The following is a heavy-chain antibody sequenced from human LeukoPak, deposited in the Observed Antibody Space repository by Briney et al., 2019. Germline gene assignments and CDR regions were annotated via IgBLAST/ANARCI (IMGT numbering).Heavy chain of an antibody. V-gene: IGHV4-39*07. CDR1: GGSISSSSYY. CDR3: ARVVVPGWFDP. J-gene: IGHJ5*02. D-gene: IGHD2-15*01. Sequence: KSSETLSLTCTVSGGSISSSSYYWGWIRQPPGKGLEWIGNIYYSGSTYYNPSLKSRVTISVDTSNNQFSLKLSSVTAADTAVYYCARVVVPGWFDPWGQGTLVTVSS. CDR2: IYYSGST.